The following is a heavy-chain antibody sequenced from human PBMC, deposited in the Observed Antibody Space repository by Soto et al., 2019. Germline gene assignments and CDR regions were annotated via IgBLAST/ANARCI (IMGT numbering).Heavy chain of an antibody. CDR3: AREDGRGYSYGYYYCYMDV. CDR1: GDSVSSNSAA. CDR2: TYYRSKWYN. D-gene: IGHD5-18*01. J-gene: IGHJ6*03. V-gene: IGHV6-1*01. Sequence: SQTLSLTCAISGDSVSSNSAAWNWIRQSPSRGLEWLGRTYYRSKWYNDYAVSVKSRITINPDTSKNQFSLQLNSVTPEDTAVYYCAREDGRGYSYGYYYCYMDVWGKGTTVTVSS.